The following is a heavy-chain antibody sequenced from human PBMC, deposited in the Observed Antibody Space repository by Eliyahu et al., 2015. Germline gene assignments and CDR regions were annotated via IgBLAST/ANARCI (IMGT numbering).Heavy chain of an antibody. V-gene: IGHV4-34*01. D-gene: IGHD2-8*02. CDR1: GGSFTTHY. Sequence: QVQLQQWGAGLLKPSETLSLTCGVXGGSFTTHYWNWXXXPPGKGLXWIGXINHRGNSNYNPSLRGRVTMSVDTSKNQFSLKVNSVTAADTAVYYCARQSTDSTVRPNWFDPWGQGTLVTVSS. J-gene: IGHJ5*02. CDR3: ARQSTDSTVRPNWFDP. CDR2: INHRGNS.